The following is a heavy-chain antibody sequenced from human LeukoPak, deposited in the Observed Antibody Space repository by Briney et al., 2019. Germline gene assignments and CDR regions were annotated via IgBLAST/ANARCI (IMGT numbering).Heavy chain of an antibody. Sequence: GGSLRLSCAASGFAFSSYWMHWVRQAPGKGLVWVSRVNVDGSTYYADSVKGRFTVSRDNAENTLYLQVNSLGDEDTAVYYCARGAKGYWYFDLWGRGTLVTVSS. J-gene: IGHJ2*01. CDR2: VNVDGST. V-gene: IGHV3-74*01. CDR3: ARGAKGYWYFDL. CDR1: GFAFSSYW.